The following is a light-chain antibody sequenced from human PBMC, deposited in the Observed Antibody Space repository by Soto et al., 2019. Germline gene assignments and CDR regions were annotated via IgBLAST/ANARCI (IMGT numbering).Light chain of an antibody. V-gene: IGKV1-33*01. CDR3: QQYDNLPPYT. Sequence: DLQMTQSPSSLSASVGDRVTITCQARQDISNHLNWYQQKPGKAPKILIYDASNLETGVPSRFSGSGSGRDFTFTISSLQPEDTATYYCQQYDNLPPYTFGQGTKLEIK. J-gene: IGKJ2*01. CDR1: QDISNH. CDR2: DAS.